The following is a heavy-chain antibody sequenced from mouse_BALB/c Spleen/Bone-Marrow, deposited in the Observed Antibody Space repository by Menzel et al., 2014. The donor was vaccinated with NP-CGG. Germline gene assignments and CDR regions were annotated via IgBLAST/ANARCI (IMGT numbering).Heavy chain of an antibody. CDR2: IDPSNGNS. CDR3: ALYDVSHFDY. Sequence: EVQLQQSGAELVKPGASVMLSCTASGFNIKDTYIHWMKQRPERGLEWIGGIDPSNGNSKFDPKFQGKATITADTSSNTAYLQLSSLTSEDTAVYYCALYDVSHFDYWGQGTTLTVSS. CDR1: GFNIKDTY. D-gene: IGHD2-3*01. V-gene: IGHV14-3*02. J-gene: IGHJ2*01.